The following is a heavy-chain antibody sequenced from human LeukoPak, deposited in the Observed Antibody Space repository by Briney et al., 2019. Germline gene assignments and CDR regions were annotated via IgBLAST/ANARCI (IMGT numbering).Heavy chain of an antibody. V-gene: IGHV3-30-3*01. CDR2: ISYDGSNK. D-gene: IGHD3-10*01. Sequence: PGGSLRLSCAASGFNFGAYTINWVRQAPGKGLEWVAVISYDGSNKYYADSVKGRFTISRDNSKNTLYLQMNSLRAEDTAVYYCARDLMVYNAFDIWGQGTMVTVSS. CDR3: ARDLMVYNAFDI. CDR1: GFNFGAYT. J-gene: IGHJ3*02.